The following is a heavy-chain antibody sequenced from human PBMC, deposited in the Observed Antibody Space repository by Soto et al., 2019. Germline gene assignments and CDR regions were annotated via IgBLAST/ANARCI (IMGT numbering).Heavy chain of an antibody. Sequence: QMAQSGAEVRKPGSSVKVSCKPSGGSLTSYPMAWVRQAPGQGFEWMGGIIPIHGTTEYAQRFQGRVTITADESTNRATLELTGLTSEDTAVYYCGRGWGLVSWGQGTLVTVSS. D-gene: IGHD3-16*01. CDR2: IIPIHGTT. J-gene: IGHJ4*02. V-gene: IGHV1-69*01. CDR1: GGSLTSYP. CDR3: GRGWGLVS.